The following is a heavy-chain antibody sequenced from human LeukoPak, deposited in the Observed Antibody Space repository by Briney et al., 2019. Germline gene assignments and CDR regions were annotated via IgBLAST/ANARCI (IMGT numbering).Heavy chain of an antibody. Sequence: ASVKVSCKAPGYTFTGYYLHWVRQAPGQGLEWMGWINPNSGDTGNAEKFQGRVTMTRDTSISTAYMELSRLRSDDTAVYYCARDGPSMVPDYDYWGQGTLVTVSS. V-gene: IGHV1-2*02. J-gene: IGHJ4*02. CDR2: INPNSGDT. D-gene: IGHD3-10*01. CDR3: ARDGPSMVPDYDY. CDR1: GYTFTGYY.